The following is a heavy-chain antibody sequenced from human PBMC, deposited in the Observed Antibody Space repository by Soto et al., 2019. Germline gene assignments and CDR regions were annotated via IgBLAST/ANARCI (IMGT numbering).Heavy chain of an antibody. CDR2: ISGSGATT. Sequence: EVQLLESGGGLVQPGESLTLSCAASGFTFNTYAMTWARRAPGKGLEWVSAISGSGATTYVADSVKGRFTISRDNSKDTLYPQMNSLRAEDTAIYYCAKGRGGAYYYYGLDVWGQGTTVTVSS. CDR3: AKGRGGAYYYYGLDV. D-gene: IGHD3-10*01. CDR1: GFTFNTYA. J-gene: IGHJ6*02. V-gene: IGHV3-23*01.